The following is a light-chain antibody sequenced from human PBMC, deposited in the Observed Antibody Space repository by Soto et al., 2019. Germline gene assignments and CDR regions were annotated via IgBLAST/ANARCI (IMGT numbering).Light chain of an antibody. CDR2: SNK. V-gene: IGLV1-44*01. J-gene: IGLJ2*01. CDR1: SSNIGSYT. CDR3: ASRDDSLNGVV. Sequence: QAVVTQPPSASGTPGQRVTISCSGSSSNIGSYTANWYQQLPGTAPKLLIYSNKERPSGVPDRFSGSKSGTSASLAISGRQSEDEADYYCASRDDSLNGVVFGGGTKLTVL.